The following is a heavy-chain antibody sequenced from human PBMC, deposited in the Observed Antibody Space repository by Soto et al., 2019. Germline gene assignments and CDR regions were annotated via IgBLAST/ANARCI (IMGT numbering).Heavy chain of an antibody. V-gene: IGHV3-66*01. CDR2: IYSDGVT. Sequence: EVQLVESGGGLVQPGGSLRLSCAASGFTVSTNYMSWVRQAPGKGLEWVSVIYSDGVTYYADSVTGRFTISRDNSKNTLYLQMNSLRAEDTAVYYCARIGFYYYYMDVWGKVTTVTVSS. CDR1: GFTVSTNY. D-gene: IGHD2-15*01. J-gene: IGHJ6*03. CDR3: ARIGFYYYYMDV.